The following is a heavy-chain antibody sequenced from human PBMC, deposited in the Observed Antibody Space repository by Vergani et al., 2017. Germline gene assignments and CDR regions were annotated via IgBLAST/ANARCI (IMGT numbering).Heavy chain of an antibody. V-gene: IGHV3-48*01. CDR3: ARDVNGETYYFDY. J-gene: IGHJ4*02. D-gene: IGHD4-17*01. Sequence: EVQLVESGGGLVQPGGSLRLSCAASGFTISSYSMNWVRQAPGKGLEWVSYISSSSSTIYYADSVKGRFTISRDNAKNSLYLQMNSLRAEDTAVYYWARDVNGETYYFDYWGQGTLVTVSS. CDR2: ISSSSSTI. CDR1: GFTISSYS.